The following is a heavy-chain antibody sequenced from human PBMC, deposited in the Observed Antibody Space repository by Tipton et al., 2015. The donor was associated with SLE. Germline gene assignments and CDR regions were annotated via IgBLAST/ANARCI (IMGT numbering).Heavy chain of an antibody. CDR3: ARDRARGTSGVNYFDY. Sequence: TLSLTCAVYDGSLSGYYWSWIRQSPGKGLEWIGEINHSGSTKYSSSLRSRVTISVDTFKNQFSLKLSSVTAADTAMYYCARDRARGTSGVNYFDYWGQGTLVTVSS. D-gene: IGHD5-24*01. CDR2: INHSGST. V-gene: IGHV4-34*01. CDR1: DGSLSGYY. J-gene: IGHJ4*02.